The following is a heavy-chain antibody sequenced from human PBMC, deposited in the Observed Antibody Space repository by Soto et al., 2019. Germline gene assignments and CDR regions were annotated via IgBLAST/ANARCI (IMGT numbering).Heavy chain of an antibody. Sequence: QVQLVQSGAEVKKPGASVKVSCKTSGYNFSGYYIHWVRQARGQGLEWMGMINPTTGSTNFALKFQGRLTLTRDTSTSTVYLDLTTPRSEDTAVYYCARVGSETYYYPHWGQGTLVTVSS. CDR2: INPTTGST. CDR1: GYNFSGYY. CDR3: ARVGSETYYYPH. J-gene: IGHJ4*02. V-gene: IGHV1-46*01. D-gene: IGHD1-26*01.